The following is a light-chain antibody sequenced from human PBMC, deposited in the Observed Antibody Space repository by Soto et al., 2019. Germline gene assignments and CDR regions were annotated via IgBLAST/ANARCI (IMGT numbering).Light chain of an antibody. V-gene: IGLV4-69*01. CDR2: LNSDGSH. CDR3: QTWGTGILV. Sequence: QSVLTQSPSASASLGASVKLTCTLSSGHSSYAIAWHQQQPEKGPRYLMKLNSDGSHSKGDGIPDRFSGSSSGAERYLTISSLQSEDEADYYCQTWGTGILVFGGGTKVTVI. CDR1: SGHSSYA. J-gene: IGLJ2*01.